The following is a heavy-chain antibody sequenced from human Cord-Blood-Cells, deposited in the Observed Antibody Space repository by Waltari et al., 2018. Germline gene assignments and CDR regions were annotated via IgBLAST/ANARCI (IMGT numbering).Heavy chain of an antibody. Sequence: QVQLVQSGAEVKKPGASVKVSCKASGYTFTGYYMHWVRQAPGQGLEGMGWINPNRGGTNYAQKFQGRVTMTRDTSISTAYMELSRLRSDDTAVYYCARGGEAMDAFDIWGQGTMVTGSS. CDR2: INPNRGGT. D-gene: IGHD3-10*01. V-gene: IGHV1-2*02. CDR3: ARGGEAMDAFDI. J-gene: IGHJ3*02. CDR1: GYTFTGYY.